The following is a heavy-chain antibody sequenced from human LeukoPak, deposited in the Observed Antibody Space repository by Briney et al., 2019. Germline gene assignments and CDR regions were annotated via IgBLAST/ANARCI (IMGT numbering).Heavy chain of an antibody. CDR2: IYYSGST. CDR1: GHSISSSSYY. CDR3: ARPDYGDPNWFDP. V-gene: IGHV4-39*01. D-gene: IGHD4-17*01. J-gene: IGHJ5*02. Sequence: SETLSLPCTVSGHSISSSSYYWGWIRQHPGKGLEWFGSIYYSGSTYYNPSLKSRVPISVDTSKNQSSLKLSSVTAADTAVYYCARPDYGDPNWFDPWGQGTLVTVSS.